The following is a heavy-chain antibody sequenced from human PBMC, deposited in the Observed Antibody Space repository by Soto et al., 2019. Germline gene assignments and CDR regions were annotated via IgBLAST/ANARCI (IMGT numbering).Heavy chain of an antibody. CDR3: ARGQGYQLPGNAYWFDP. CDR1: GGSISSSNW. CDR2: IYHSGST. D-gene: IGHD2-2*01. V-gene: IGHV4-4*02. J-gene: IGHJ5*02. Sequence: SETLSLTCAVSGGSISSSNWWSWVRQPPGKGLEWIGEIYHSGSTNYNPSLKSRVTISVDKSKNQFSLKLSSVTAADTAVYYCARGQGYQLPGNAYWFDPWGQGTLVTVSS.